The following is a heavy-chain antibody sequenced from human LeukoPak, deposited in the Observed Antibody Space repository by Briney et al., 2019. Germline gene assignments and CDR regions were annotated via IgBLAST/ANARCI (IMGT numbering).Heavy chain of an antibody. CDR2: IGIDSGNT. CDR3: ARDYKYAFDN. J-gene: IGHJ4*02. D-gene: IGHD5-24*01. CDR1: GFTFSDYS. V-gene: IGHV3-48*01. Sequence: GGSLRLSCAASGFTFSDYSMNWDRQAPGKGLEWISYIGIDSGNTNYADSVKGRFTISGDKAKNSLYLQINSLRVEDTAVYYCARDYKYAFDNWGQGTLVTVSS.